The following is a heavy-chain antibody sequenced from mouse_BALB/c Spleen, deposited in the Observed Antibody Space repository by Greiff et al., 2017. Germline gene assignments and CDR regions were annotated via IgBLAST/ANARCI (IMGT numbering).Heavy chain of an antibody. CDR1: GDSITSGY. Sequence: EVKLQESGPSLVKPSQTLSLTCSVTGDSITSGYWNWIRKFPGNKLEYMGYISYSGSTYYYPSLKSRISITPDTSKNQYYLRLNSVTTEDTATYYCARWPPITTTLCFDYWGQGTTLTVSA. V-gene: IGHV3-8*02. D-gene: IGHD1-1*01. CDR3: ARWPPITTTLCFDY. CDR2: ISYSGST. J-gene: IGHJ2*01.